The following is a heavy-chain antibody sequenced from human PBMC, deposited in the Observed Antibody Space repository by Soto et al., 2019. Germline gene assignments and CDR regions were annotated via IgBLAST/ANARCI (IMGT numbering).Heavy chain of an antibody. CDR3: ARGSKGSSWYAYWFDP. V-gene: IGHV1-8*01. CDR1: GSTFTSYD. D-gene: IGHD6-13*01. J-gene: IGHJ5*02. CDR2: MNPNSGNT. Sequence: ASVKVSCQASGSTFTSYDINWVRQATGQGLEWMGWMNPNSGNTGYAQKFQGRVTMTRNTSISTAYMELSSLRSEDTAVYYCARGSKGSSWYAYWFDPWGQGTLVTVSS.